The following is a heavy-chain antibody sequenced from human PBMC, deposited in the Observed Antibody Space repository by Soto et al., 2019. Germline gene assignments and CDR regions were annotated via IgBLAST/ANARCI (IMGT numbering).Heavy chain of an antibody. CDR3: ARLVGAYQHYIDY. Sequence: EVQLVESGGGLVKPGGSLRLSCAASGFTFSSNSMIWVRQAPGKGLEWVSYIDSTSMHIYYADSVKGRFTITRDNAKKSVYLQMTSVRAEDTAVYYCARLVGAYQHYIDYWGQGTLVTVSS. J-gene: IGHJ4*02. V-gene: IGHV3-21*02. CDR2: IDSTSMHI. CDR1: GFTFSSNS. D-gene: IGHD1-26*01.